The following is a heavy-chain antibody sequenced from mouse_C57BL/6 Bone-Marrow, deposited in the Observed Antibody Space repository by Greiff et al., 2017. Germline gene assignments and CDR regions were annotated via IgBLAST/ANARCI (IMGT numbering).Heavy chain of an antibody. CDR3: ALSFYVSLYFYV. Sequence: VQLQQSGAELARPGASVKLSCKASGYTFTSYGISWVKQRTGQGLEWIGEIYPRSGNTYYNEKFKGKASLTADKSSSPAYMELLRLTSEDSAVYFCALSFYVSLYFYVWGTGTTVTVSS. D-gene: IGHD1-1*01. V-gene: IGHV1-81*01. J-gene: IGHJ1*03. CDR2: IYPRSGNT. CDR1: GYTFTSYG.